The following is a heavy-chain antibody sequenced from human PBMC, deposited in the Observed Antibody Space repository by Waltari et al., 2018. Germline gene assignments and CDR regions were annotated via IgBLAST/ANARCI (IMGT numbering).Heavy chain of an antibody. V-gene: IGHV3-21*01. CDR3: AREWGVMVGTAGFYFDY. CDR1: GFTFSSYT. CDR2: IRSGSSYI. Sequence: EVQLVGSGGGLVKPGGSLRLSCAASGFTFSSYTMNWVRQAPGKGLGWVSYIRSGSSYIYYADAVKGRFTISRDNAKNSLYLQMNSLRVEDTAVYYCAREWGVMVGTAGFYFDYWGQGALVTVSS. J-gene: IGHJ4*02. D-gene: IGHD2-15*01.